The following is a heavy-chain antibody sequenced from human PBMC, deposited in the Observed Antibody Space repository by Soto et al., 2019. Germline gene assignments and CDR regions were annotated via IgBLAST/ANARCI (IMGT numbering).Heavy chain of an antibody. Sequence: PSETLSLTCAVYGGSFSGYYWDWIRQPPGKGLEWIGEVNHGGTSNYNPSLKSRAIISVDTSKNQFSLKLSSVTAADTAVYYCAREVLLYYFDYWGQGTLVTVSS. J-gene: IGHJ4*02. CDR1: GGSFSGYY. D-gene: IGHD3-10*01. V-gene: IGHV4-34*01. CDR3: AREVLLYYFDY. CDR2: VNHGGTS.